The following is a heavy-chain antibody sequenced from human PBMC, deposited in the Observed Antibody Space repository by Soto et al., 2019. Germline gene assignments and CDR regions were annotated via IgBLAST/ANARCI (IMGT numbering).Heavy chain of an antibody. D-gene: IGHD5-12*01. Sequence: QVQLVQSGAEVKKPGASVKVSCKASGYTFTSYGISWVRQAPGQGLEWMGWISAYNGNTNYAQKLQGRVTMTTDTSTSTAYMELRSLRSDDTAVYYCARDHRGYSGYDYFGVGRVAYWGQGTLVTVSS. CDR2: ISAYNGNT. CDR1: GYTFTSYG. V-gene: IGHV1-18*01. J-gene: IGHJ4*02. CDR3: ARDHRGYSGYDYFGVGRVAY.